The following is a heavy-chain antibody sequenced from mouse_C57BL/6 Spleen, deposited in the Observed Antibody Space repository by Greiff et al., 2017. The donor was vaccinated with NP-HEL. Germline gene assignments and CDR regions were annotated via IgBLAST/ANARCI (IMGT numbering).Heavy chain of an antibody. Sequence: EVQLVESEGGLVQPGSSMKLSCTASGFTFSDYYMAWVRQVPEKGLEWVANINYDGSSTYYLDSLKSRFIISRDNAKNILYLQMSSLKSEDTATYYCAREHSNLDVWGTGTTVTVSS. CDR1: GFTFSDYY. J-gene: IGHJ1*03. V-gene: IGHV5-16*01. CDR2: INYDGSST. CDR3: AREHSNLDV. D-gene: IGHD2-5*01.